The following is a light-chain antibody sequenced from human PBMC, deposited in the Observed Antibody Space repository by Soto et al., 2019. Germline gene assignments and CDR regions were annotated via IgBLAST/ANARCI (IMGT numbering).Light chain of an antibody. CDR1: QTISTS. CDR2: AAS. CDR3: QQYNGYSGT. Sequence: DIQMTQSPSTLSASVGDRVTITCRASQTISTSLAWYQQNPGKAPKLLIYAASSLDSGVPSRFSASGSGTEFTLTITSLQPDDFATYYCQQYNGYSGTFGQGTKVDI. V-gene: IGKV1-5*03. J-gene: IGKJ1*01.